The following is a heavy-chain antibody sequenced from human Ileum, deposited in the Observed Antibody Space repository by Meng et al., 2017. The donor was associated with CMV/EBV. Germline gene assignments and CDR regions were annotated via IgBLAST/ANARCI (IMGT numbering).Heavy chain of an antibody. CDR2: INPSIGST. V-gene: IGHV1-46*01. Sequence: ASVKVSCKASGYTFTTYYMHWVRQAPGQGLELMGIINPSIGSTTYAQKFQGRVTMTRDTSTTTVYMELSSLSSEDTAVYYCARAGWTQNAFDIWGQGTMVTVSS. D-gene: IGHD2-15*01. CDR1: GYTFTTYY. CDR3: ARAGWTQNAFDI. J-gene: IGHJ3*02.